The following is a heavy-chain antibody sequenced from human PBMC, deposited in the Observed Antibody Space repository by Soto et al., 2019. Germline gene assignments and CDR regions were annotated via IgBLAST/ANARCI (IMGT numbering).Heavy chain of an antibody. Sequence: SVKVSCKASGFTFTSSAVQWVRQARGQRLEWIGWIVVGSGNTNYAQKFQERVTITRDISTSTAYMELSSLRSEDTAVYYCAADLRGYYDSSGYYFDYWGQGTLVTVSS. D-gene: IGHD3-22*01. CDR3: AADLRGYYDSSGYYFDY. CDR2: IVVGSGNT. J-gene: IGHJ4*02. V-gene: IGHV1-58*01. CDR1: GFTFTSSA.